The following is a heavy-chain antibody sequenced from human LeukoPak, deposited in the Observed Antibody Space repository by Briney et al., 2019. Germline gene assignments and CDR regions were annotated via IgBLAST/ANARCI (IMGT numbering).Heavy chain of an antibody. D-gene: IGHD2-2*01. Sequence: GRSLRLSCAASGFTFSSYAMHWVRQAPGKGLEWVAVISYDGSNKYYADSVKGRFTISRDNSKNTLYLQMDSLRAEDTAVYYCARALGYCGTICCQWGNWFDPWGQGTLVTVSS. CDR1: GFTFSSYA. J-gene: IGHJ5*02. CDR2: ISYDGSNK. V-gene: IGHV3-30*01. CDR3: ARALGYCGTICCQWGNWFDP.